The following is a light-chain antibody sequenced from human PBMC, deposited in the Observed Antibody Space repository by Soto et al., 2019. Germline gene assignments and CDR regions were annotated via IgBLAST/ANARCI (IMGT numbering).Light chain of an antibody. J-gene: IGLJ1*01. Sequence: QSVLTQPASVSGSPGQSITISCTGTSSDVGGYNSVSWFQQHPSKAPKLIIYEVSHRPSGVSIRFSGSKSGNTASLTISGLQAEDEADYYCNSYTHITTLVFGTGTKVTVL. CDR3: NSYTHITTLV. CDR1: SSDVGGYNS. CDR2: EVS. V-gene: IGLV2-14*01.